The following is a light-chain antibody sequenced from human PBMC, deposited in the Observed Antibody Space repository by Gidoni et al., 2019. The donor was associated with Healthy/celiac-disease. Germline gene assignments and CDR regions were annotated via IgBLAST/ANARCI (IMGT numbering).Light chain of an antibody. CDR1: QGISNY. CDR2: AAS. V-gene: IGKV1-27*01. CDR3: QKYNSAPEIT. Sequence: IKLTRSQSSLSASVGDRVTITCRASQGISNYLAWYQQKPGKVPKLLIYAASTLQSGVPSRFSGSGSGTDFTLTISSLQPEDVATYYCQKYNSAPEITFGPXTKVDIK. J-gene: IGKJ3*01.